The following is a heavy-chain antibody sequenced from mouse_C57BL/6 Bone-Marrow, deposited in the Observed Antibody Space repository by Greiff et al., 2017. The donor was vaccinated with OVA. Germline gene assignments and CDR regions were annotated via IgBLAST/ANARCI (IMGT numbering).Heavy chain of an antibody. J-gene: IGHJ3*01. Sequence: VQLQQSGPVLVKPGASVKMSCKASGYTFTDYYMNWVKQSHGKSLEWIGVINPYNGGTSYNQKFKGKATLTVDKSSSTAYMELNSLTSEDSAVYYCARKQITTVGGPFAYWGQGTLVTVSA. CDR2: INPYNGGT. CDR3: ARKQITTVGGPFAY. V-gene: IGHV1-19*01. D-gene: IGHD1-1*01. CDR1: GYTFTDYY.